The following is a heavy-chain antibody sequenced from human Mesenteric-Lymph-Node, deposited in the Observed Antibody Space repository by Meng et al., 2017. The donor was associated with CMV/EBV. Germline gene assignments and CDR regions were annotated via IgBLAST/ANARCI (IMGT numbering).Heavy chain of an antibody. Sequence: SGFTFSNYYMSWIRQAPGKGLEWVSYISSSGSTIYYADSVKGRFTISRDNAKNSLYLQMNSLRAEDTAVYYCARGLGYYYGSGSLDYWGQGTLVTVSS. CDR1: GFTFSNYY. D-gene: IGHD3-10*01. J-gene: IGHJ4*02. CDR3: ARGLGYYYGSGSLDY. V-gene: IGHV3-11*01. CDR2: ISSSGSTI.